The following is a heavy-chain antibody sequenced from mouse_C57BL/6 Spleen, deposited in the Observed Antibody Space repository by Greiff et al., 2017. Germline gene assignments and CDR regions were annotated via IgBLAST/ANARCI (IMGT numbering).Heavy chain of an antibody. D-gene: IGHD2-12*01. Sequence: VKLVESGAELVKPGASVKLSCKASGYTFTEYTIHWVKQRSGQGLEWIGWFYPGSGSIKYNEKFKDKATLTADKSSSTVYMELSRLTSEDSAVYFCARHALLGPYFDYWGQGTTLTVSS. CDR2: FYPGSGSI. CDR1: GYTFTEYT. CDR3: ARHALLGPYFDY. J-gene: IGHJ2*01. V-gene: IGHV1-62-2*01.